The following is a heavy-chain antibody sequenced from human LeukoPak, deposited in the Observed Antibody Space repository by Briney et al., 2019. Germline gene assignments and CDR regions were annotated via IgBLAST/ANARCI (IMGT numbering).Heavy chain of an antibody. V-gene: IGHV4-4*07. D-gene: IGHD5-12*01. Sequence: SETLSLTCTVSGGSISSYYWSWIRQPAGKGLEWIGRIYTSGSTNYNPSLKSRVTMSVDTSKNQFSLKLSSVTAADTAVYYCARDLKSRPVASAFGIWGQGTMVTVSS. CDR1: GGSISSYY. J-gene: IGHJ3*02. CDR3: ARDLKSRPVASAFGI. CDR2: IYTSGST.